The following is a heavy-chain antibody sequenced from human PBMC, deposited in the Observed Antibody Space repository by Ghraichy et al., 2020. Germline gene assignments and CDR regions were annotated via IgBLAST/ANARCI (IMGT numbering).Heavy chain of an antibody. Sequence: SETLSLTCAVSGGSISSGGSSWRWIRQPPGKVLEWIGYIYHSGSTYYNPSLTSRVPISVDRSKNQSSLKLSSVTAADPAVYYCARGGYCSGGSCYPFDPWGQGTLVTVSS. CDR1: GGSISSGGSS. CDR3: ARGGYCSGGSCYPFDP. V-gene: IGHV4-30-2*01. J-gene: IGHJ5*02. D-gene: IGHD2-15*01. CDR2: IYHSGST.